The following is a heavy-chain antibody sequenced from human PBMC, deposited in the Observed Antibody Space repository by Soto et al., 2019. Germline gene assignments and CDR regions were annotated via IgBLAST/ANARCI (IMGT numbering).Heavy chain of an antibody. Sequence: GGSLGLSCEPPGFTFSSYDMHWARQAKGKGLEWVSAIGTAGDTYYPGSVKGRFTISRENAKNSLYLQMNSLRAGDTAVYYCARTKYDILTGAHAFDIWGQGTMVTVSS. D-gene: IGHD3-9*01. CDR3: ARTKYDILTGAHAFDI. J-gene: IGHJ3*02. CDR1: GFTFSSYD. V-gene: IGHV3-13*01. CDR2: IGTAGDT.